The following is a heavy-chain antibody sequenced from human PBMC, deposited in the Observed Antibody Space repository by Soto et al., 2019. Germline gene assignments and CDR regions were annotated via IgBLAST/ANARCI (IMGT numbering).Heavy chain of an antibody. D-gene: IGHD6-13*01. V-gene: IGHV1-8*01. J-gene: IGHJ6*02. CDR2: MNPNSGNT. CDR1: GYTFTSYD. CDR3: ARGRYSSSWSPYYYYGMDL. Sequence: ASVKVSCKASGYTFTSYDINWVRQATGQGLEWMGWMNPNSGNTGYAQKFQGRVTMTRNTSISTAYMELSSLRSEDTAVYYCARGRYSSSWSPYYYYGMDLWGQGPTVTVSS.